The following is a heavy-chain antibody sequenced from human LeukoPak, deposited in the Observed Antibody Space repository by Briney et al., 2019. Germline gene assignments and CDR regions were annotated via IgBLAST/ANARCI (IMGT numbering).Heavy chain of an antibody. CDR1: GGSISSSSYY. D-gene: IGHD6-19*01. V-gene: IGHV4-39*01. J-gene: IGHJ4*02. CDR3: AKSSGFDY. Sequence: SETLSLTYTVSGGSISSSSYYWGWIRQPPGKGLEWIGSIYYSGSTYYNPSLKSRVTISVDTSKNQFSLKLSSVTAADTAVYYCAKSSGFDYWGQGTLVTVSS. CDR2: IYYSGST.